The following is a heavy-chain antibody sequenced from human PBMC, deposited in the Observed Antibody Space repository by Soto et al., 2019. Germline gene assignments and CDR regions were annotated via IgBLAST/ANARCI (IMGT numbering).Heavy chain of an antibody. CDR1: GDSISNLDYF. Sequence: PSETLPLTCSVSGDSISNLDYFWAWIRQPPGQALEYIGYIYKSATTYYNPSFESRVAISVDTSKSQFSLNVTSVTAADTAVYFCARGRYCLTGRCFPNWFDSLGQGALVTVSS. CDR3: ARGRYCLTGRCFPNWFDS. CDR2: IYKSATT. D-gene: IGHD7-27*01. V-gene: IGHV4-30-4*01. J-gene: IGHJ5*01.